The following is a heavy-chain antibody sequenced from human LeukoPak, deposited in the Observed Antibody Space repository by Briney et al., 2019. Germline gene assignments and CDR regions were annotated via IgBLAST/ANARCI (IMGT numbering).Heavy chain of an antibody. CDR2: INWNSGNI. J-gene: IGHJ4*02. Sequence: PGGSLRLSCAASGFTFDDYAMHWVRQAPGKGLEWVSGINWNSGNIGYADSVKGRFTISRDNAKNSLYLQMNSPRAEDTAVYYCASLGHGSGWFFDYWGQGTLVTVSS. V-gene: IGHV3-9*01. CDR3: ASLGHGSGWFFDY. CDR1: GFTFDDYA. D-gene: IGHD6-19*01.